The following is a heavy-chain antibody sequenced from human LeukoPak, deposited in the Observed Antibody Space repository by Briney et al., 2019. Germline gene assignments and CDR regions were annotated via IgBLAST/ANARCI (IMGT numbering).Heavy chain of an antibody. D-gene: IGHD3-22*01. J-gene: IGHJ4*02. V-gene: IGHV3-48*01. Sequence: PGGSLRLSCAASGFTFSSYSMNWARQAPGKGLEWVSYISSSSSTIYYADSVKGRFTISRDNAKNSLYLQMNSLRAEDTAVYYCARDRGYNDSSGYPLFDYWGQGILVTVSS. CDR1: GFTFSSYS. CDR3: ARDRGYNDSSGYPLFDY. CDR2: ISSSSSTI.